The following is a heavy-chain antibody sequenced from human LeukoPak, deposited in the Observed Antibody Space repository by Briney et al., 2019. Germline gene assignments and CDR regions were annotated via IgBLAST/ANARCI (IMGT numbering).Heavy chain of an antibody. Sequence: SETLSLTCGVYDGSFIGDYWSWIRQSPGMGLEWIGQVYHSGSANYNPSLRSRVTISIDTSKKQFSLKLNSVTATDTAVYYCARHGGFYFDSWGQGTLVTASS. J-gene: IGHJ4*02. CDR2: VYHSGSA. CDR3: ARHGGFYFDS. V-gene: IGHV4-34*01. CDR1: DGSFIGDY. D-gene: IGHD3-16*01.